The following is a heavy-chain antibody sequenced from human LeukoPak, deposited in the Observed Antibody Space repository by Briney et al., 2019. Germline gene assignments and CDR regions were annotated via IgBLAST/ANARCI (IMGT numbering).Heavy chain of an antibody. Sequence: GGSLRLSCAASGFTFSSYAMHWVRQAPGKGLEWVANIKQDGSEKYYVDSVKGRFTISRDNAKNSLYLQMNSLRAEDTAVYYCARANYYDSSGYSHRAPYYFDYWGQGTLVTVSS. CDR2: IKQDGSEK. J-gene: IGHJ4*02. D-gene: IGHD3-22*01. CDR1: GFTFSSYA. V-gene: IGHV3-7*01. CDR3: ARANYYDSSGYSHRAPYYFDY.